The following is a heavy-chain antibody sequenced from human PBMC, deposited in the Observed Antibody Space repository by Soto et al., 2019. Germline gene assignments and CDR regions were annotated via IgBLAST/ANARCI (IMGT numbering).Heavy chain of an antibody. CDR2: IYWDGDK. J-gene: IGHJ5*02. Sequence: QINLIESGPTLVKPTQTLTLTCTFSGFSLSTSGAAVGWVRQPPGRALEWLALIYWDGDKRYNASLGNRLTITKDXSLXXXXXXLXXXXXXXXXXXXXXXXXXXXXXXXXXXXXIWFDPWGQGTRVIVSS. CDR1: GFSLSTSGAA. V-gene: IGHV2-5*02. CDR3: XXXXXXXXXXXXXXXXIWFDP.